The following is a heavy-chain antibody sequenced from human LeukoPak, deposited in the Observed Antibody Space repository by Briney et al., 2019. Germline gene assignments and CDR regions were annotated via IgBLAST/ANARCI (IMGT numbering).Heavy chain of an antibody. CDR3: ARGRYSGYDARY. D-gene: IGHD5-12*01. V-gene: IGHV3-30-3*01. CDR1: GFTFSSYA. CDR2: ISYDGSNK. J-gene: IGHJ4*02. Sequence: PGGSLRLSCAASGFTFSSYAMHWVRQAPGKGLEWVAVISYDGSNKYYADSVKGRFTISRDNSKNTLYLQMNSLRAEDTAVYYCARGRYSGYDARYWGQGTLVTVSS.